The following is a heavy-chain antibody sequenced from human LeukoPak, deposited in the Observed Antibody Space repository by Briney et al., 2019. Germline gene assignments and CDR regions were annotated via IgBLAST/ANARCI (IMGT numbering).Heavy chain of an antibody. J-gene: IGHJ4*02. CDR1: GYTFTSYG. Sequence: SVKVSCKASGYTFTSYGISWVRQAPGQGLEWMGWISAYNGNTNYAQKLQGRVTMTTDTSTSTDYMELRSLRSDDTAVYYCARRYCSGGSCCWLWGEGTLVTVSS. D-gene: IGHD2-15*01. CDR2: ISAYNGNT. CDR3: ARRYCSGGSCCWL. V-gene: IGHV1-18*01.